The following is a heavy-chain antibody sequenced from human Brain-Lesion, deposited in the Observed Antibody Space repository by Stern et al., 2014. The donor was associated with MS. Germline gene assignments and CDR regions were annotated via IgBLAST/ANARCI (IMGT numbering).Heavy chain of an antibody. Sequence: QVHLQESGPGLVKPSQTLSLSCTVSGAPVNSGGYYWTWIRPVPGKGLEWIGYIHHRRANFYNPPLKSRVTISVDTSENQVSLMLSSVTAADTAVYYCAAIGPLMEGAAFDIWGQGTLVTVSS. CDR3: AAIGPLMEGAAFDI. V-gene: IGHV4-31*03. D-gene: IGHD3-16*01. CDR2: IHHRRAN. J-gene: IGHJ3*02. CDR1: GAPVNSGGYY.